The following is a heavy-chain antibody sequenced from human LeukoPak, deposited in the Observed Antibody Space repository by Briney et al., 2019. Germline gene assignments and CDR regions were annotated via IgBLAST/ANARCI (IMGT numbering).Heavy chain of an antibody. J-gene: IGHJ4*02. D-gene: IGHD3-10*01. CDR2: ISSSSSYI. CDR3: ASGGGSGGTHDY. V-gene: IGHV3-21*01. Sequence: GGSLRLSCAASAFTFSSYSMNWVRQAPGKGLEWVSSISSSSSYIYYADSVKGRFTISRDNAKNSLYLQMNSLRAEDTAVYYCASGGGSGGTHDYWGQGTLVTASS. CDR1: AFTFSSYS.